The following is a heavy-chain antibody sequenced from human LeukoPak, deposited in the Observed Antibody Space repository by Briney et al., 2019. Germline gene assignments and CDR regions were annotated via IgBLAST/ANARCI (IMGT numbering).Heavy chain of an antibody. CDR3: ARLGGNWNSPGRDY. CDR1: GGSINGYS. V-gene: IGHV4-59*08. J-gene: IGHJ4*02. CDR2: ISYTGTT. D-gene: IGHD3-10*01. Sequence: SETLSLTCSVSGGSINGYSWTWIRQPPGMRLEWVGHISYTGTTNYNPSLTTRVAISVDTSKNQFSLKLTSVTAAGTGMYFCARLGGNWNSPGRDYWGQGTLVTVSS.